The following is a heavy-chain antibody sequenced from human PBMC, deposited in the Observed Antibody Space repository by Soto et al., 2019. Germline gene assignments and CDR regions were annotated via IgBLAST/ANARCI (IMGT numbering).Heavy chain of an antibody. Sequence: SETLSLTCTVSGGSISSYYWSWIRQPPGKGLEWIGYICYSGSTNYNPSLKSRVTISVDTSKNQFSLKLSSVTAADTAVYYCARTRRVTTTTGSCAIDTWGQETMLTVSS. J-gene: IGHJ3*02. CDR2: ICYSGST. CDR3: ARTRRVTTTTGSCAIDT. D-gene: IGHD4-4*01. V-gene: IGHV4-59*01. CDR1: GGSISSYY.